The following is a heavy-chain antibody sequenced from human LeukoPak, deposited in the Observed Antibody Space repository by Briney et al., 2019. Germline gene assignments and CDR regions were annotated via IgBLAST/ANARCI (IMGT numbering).Heavy chain of an antibody. D-gene: IGHD6-19*01. CDR3: ARESIAVAGREGDYFDY. CDR1: GYTFTSYY. V-gene: IGHV1-46*01. CDR2: INPSGDST. Sequence: GASVKVSCKASGYTFTSYYMHWVRQAPGQGVEWMGIINPSGDSTSFARNFQGRVTMTRDTSTSTVYMELSSLRAEDTAVYYCARESIAVAGREGDYFDYWGQGTLVTVSS. J-gene: IGHJ4*02.